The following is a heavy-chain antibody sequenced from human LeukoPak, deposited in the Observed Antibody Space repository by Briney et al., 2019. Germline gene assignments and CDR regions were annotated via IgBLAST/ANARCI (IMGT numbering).Heavy chain of an antibody. D-gene: IGHD3-16*01. CDR1: DFSFSDST. J-gene: IGHJ1*01. CDR2: MKEDGSDE. Sequence: GGSLRLSCAAFDFSFSDSTMSWVRQAAGKGLEGVAKMKEDGSDEKYVDSVKGRFTISRDNAKNSLYLQMNSLRPEDTAVYFCVVGGAGGGYFPNWGQGSLVIVSS. CDR3: VVGGAGGGYFPN. V-gene: IGHV3-7*01.